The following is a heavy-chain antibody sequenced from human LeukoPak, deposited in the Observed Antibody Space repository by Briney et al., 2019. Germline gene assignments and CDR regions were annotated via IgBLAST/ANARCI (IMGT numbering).Heavy chain of an antibody. Sequence: ASVKVSCKASGFTFTGYYMHWVRQAPGQGLEWMGWINPNSGGTNYAQKFQGRVTMTRDTSITTAYMELTSLRSDDTAVYYCARGLFYSVSGTYYNVGRAFNYWGQGTLVTVSS. J-gene: IGHJ4*02. V-gene: IGHV1-2*02. CDR3: ARGLFYSVSGTYYNVGRAFNY. D-gene: IGHD3-10*01. CDR1: GFTFTGYY. CDR2: INPNSGGT.